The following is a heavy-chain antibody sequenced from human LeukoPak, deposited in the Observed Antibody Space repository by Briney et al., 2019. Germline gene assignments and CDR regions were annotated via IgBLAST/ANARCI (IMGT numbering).Heavy chain of an antibody. J-gene: IGHJ4*02. CDR3: AKSFSSGWYGGYYFDY. D-gene: IGHD6-19*01. CDR1: GFTFSSYG. CDR2: ISGSGGST. Sequence: GGSLRLSCAASGFTFSSYGMSWVRQAPGKGLEWVSAISGSGGSTYYADSVKGRFTIPRDNSKNTLYLQMNSLRAEDTAVYYCAKSFSSGWYGGYYFDYWGQGTLVTVSS. V-gene: IGHV3-23*01.